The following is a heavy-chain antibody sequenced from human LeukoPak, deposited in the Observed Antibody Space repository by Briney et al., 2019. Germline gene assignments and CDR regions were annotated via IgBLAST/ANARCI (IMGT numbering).Heavy chain of an antibody. CDR3: AKEREVVPAAIDY. V-gene: IGHV3-23*01. CDR1: GLTFSRFA. J-gene: IGHJ4*02. Sequence: GGSLRLSCAASGLTFSRFAMSWVRQAPGKGLEWVSTISGSGGSTYYADSVKGRFTISRDNSKNTLYLQMNSLRAEDTAVYYCAKEREVVPAAIDYWGQGTLVTVSS. D-gene: IGHD2-2*01. CDR2: ISGSGGST.